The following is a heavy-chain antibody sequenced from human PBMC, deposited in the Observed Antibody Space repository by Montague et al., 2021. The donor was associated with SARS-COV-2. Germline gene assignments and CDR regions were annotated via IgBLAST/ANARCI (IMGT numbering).Heavy chain of an antibody. D-gene: IGHD1-1*01. CDR2: TYYRSKWYN. CDR3: ISGREGNYNVIDV. V-gene: IGHV6-1*01. CDR1: GDSVSSNSAT. Sequence: CAISGDSVSSNSATWNWVRQSPSRGLEWLGRTYYRSKWYNDYAVSVRGRVTINPDTSKNQFSLQLNSVTPEDTAIYYCISGREGNYNVIDVWGQGTTVTVSS. J-gene: IGHJ6*02.